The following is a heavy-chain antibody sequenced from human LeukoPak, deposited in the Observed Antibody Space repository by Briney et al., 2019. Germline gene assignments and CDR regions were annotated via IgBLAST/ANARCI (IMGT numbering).Heavy chain of an antibody. D-gene: IGHD3-22*01. J-gene: IGHJ4*02. Sequence: ASVKVSCKASGYTFTSYAMNWVRQAPGQGLEWMGWINTNTGNPTYAQGFTGRFVFSLDTSVSTAYLQISSLKAEDTAVYYCARDHHDSTGYYYVFDYWGQGTLVTVSS. CDR2: INTNTGNP. V-gene: IGHV7-4-1*02. CDR1: GYTFTSYA. CDR3: ARDHHDSTGYYYVFDY.